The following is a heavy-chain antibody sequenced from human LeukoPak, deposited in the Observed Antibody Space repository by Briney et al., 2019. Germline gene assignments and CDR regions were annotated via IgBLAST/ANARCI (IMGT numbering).Heavy chain of an antibody. CDR2: IIPIFGTA. CDR1: GGPFSSYA. J-gene: IGHJ4*02. Sequence: SVKVSCKASGGPFSSYAISWVRQAPGQGLEWMGGIIPIFGTANYAQKFQGRVTITTDESTSTAYMELSSLRSEDTAVYYCASFVVTTSPSTFDYWGQGTLVTVSS. CDR3: ASFVVTTSPSTFDY. D-gene: IGHD4-11*01. V-gene: IGHV1-69*05.